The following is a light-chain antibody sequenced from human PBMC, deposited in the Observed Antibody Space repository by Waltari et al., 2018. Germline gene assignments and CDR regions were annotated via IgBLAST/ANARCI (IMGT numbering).Light chain of an antibody. CDR2: EVT. V-gene: IGLV2-23*02. CDR3: LSYASSITFV. CDR1: SNDIGNSNH. J-gene: IGLJ2*01. Sequence: QPALTQPASVSGSPGQSISISCTGTSNDIGNSNHVCWYQQHPGKVPRLIIYEVTKRPSGISDRFSGARSGNPASLTISGLQAEDEADYYCLSYASSITFVFGGGTKLSVL.